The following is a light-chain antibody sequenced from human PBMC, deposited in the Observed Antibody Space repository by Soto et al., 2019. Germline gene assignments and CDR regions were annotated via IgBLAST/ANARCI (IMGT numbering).Light chain of an antibody. CDR2: WAS. CDR3: QQYYSTPWT. J-gene: IGKJ1*01. Sequence: DIVMTQSPDSLAVSLGERATINCKSSQSVLYSSNNKNYLAWYQQKPGQPPKLLIYWASNRESGVPDRFSGRGSGTDFTLTISSLQAVDVAVYYCQQYYSTPWTFGQGTKVEIK. V-gene: IGKV4-1*01. CDR1: QSVLYSSNNKNY.